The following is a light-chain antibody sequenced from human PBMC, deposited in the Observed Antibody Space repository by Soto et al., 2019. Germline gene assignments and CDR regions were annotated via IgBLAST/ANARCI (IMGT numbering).Light chain of an antibody. J-gene: IGKJ2*01. Sequence: EIVMTQSPGTLSVSPGEGATLSCSASESISVNLAWYQQKPGQAPKLLIFGATSRATGVPARFSGSGSVTDFSLTISSPQSEDFAVYYCQQYNNWPSTFGQGTKLEIK. V-gene: IGKV3-15*01. CDR1: ESISVN. CDR3: QQYNNWPST. CDR2: GAT.